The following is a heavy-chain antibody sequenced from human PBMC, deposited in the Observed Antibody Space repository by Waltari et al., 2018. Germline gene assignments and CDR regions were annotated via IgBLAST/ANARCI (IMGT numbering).Heavy chain of an antibody. V-gene: IGHV3-53*01. D-gene: IGHD2-2*01. CDR2: IYSGCIT. CDR3: ARVASSSGAGSFDY. J-gene: IGHJ4*02. Sequence: EVQLVESGGGLIQPGGSLRLSCAASGFTVSSNYMSWVRPAPGKGLEWVSVIYSGCITYDADAVKGRFTISRDNSKNTLYLQMNSLRAEDTAVYYCARVASSSGAGSFDYWGQGTLVTVSS. CDR1: GFTVSSNY.